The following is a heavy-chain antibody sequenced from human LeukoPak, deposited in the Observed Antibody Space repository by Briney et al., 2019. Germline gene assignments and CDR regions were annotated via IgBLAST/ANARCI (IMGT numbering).Heavy chain of an antibody. CDR2: ISSSGSTM. V-gene: IGHV3-48*01. Sequence: PGGSLKLSCEASGFTFSTYRMSWVRQAPGKGLEWISYISSSGSTMYYADSVKGRFTISRDNAKNSLYLQVYSLRVEDTAVYYCAPYCSSPTCYEVYFDSWGQGTLVTVSS. D-gene: IGHD2-2*01. CDR1: GFTFSTYR. J-gene: IGHJ4*02. CDR3: APYCSSPTCYEVYFDS.